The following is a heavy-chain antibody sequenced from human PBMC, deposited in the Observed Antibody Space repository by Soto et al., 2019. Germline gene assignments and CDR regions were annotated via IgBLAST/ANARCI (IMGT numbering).Heavy chain of an antibody. V-gene: IGHV1-69*13. CDR2: IIPIFGAP. CDR1: GGTFSNFA. Sequence: ASVKVSCKASGGTFSNFAFSWVRQAPGQGLEWMGGIIPIFGAPKYAQRFQGRVTITEDESTNTAYMELSSMRAENTDVYYCATPSHYYNGGYFLPFDSWGQGTLVTVSS. CDR3: ATPSHYYNGGYFLPFDS. D-gene: IGHD3-22*01. J-gene: IGHJ4*02.